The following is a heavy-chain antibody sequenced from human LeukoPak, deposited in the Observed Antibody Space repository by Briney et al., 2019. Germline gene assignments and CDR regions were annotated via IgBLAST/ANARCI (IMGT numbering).Heavy chain of an antibody. Sequence: SETLSLTCAVSGYSISSGYYWGWIRQPPGKGLEWIGSIYHSGSTYYNPSLKSRVTISVDTSKNQFSLKLSSVTAADTAVYYCARLRNYYDSSGDDSWGQGTLVTVSS. CDR2: IYHSGST. J-gene: IGHJ4*02. CDR3: ARLRNYYDSSGDDS. D-gene: IGHD3-22*01. V-gene: IGHV4-38-2*01. CDR1: GYSISSGYY.